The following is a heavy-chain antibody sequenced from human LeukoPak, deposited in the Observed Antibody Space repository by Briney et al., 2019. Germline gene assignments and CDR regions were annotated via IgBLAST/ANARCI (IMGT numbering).Heavy chain of an antibody. CDR2: ISYDGSNK. Sequence: PGRSLRLSCAASGFTFSSYAMHWVRQAPGKGLEWVAVISYDGSNKYYADSVKGRFTISRDNSKNTLYLQMNSLRAEDTAVYYCARDLWDLYGPRYSYGCGYWGQGTLVTVSS. D-gene: IGHD5-18*01. CDR3: ARDLWDLYGPRYSYGCGY. V-gene: IGHV3-30-3*01. CDR1: GFTFSSYA. J-gene: IGHJ4*02.